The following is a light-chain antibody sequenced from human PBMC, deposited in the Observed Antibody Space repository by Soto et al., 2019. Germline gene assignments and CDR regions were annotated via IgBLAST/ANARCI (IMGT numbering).Light chain of an antibody. CDR1: QSVSSSY. J-gene: IGKJ1*01. V-gene: IGKV3-20*01. CDR2: GAS. CDR3: QQTYSSPRT. Sequence: EIVLTQSPGTLSFSPGERATLSCRASQSVSSSYLAWYQQKPGQAPRLLIYGASSRATGIPDRFSGSGSGTDFTLTISNLQPEDFAVYYCQQTYSSPRTFGQGTKVDIK.